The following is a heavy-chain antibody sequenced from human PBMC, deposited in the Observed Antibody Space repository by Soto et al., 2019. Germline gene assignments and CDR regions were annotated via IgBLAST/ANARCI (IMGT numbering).Heavy chain of an antibody. V-gene: IGHV4-61*08. D-gene: IGHD5-12*01. CDR3: AREGNLGRWLQPLDF. CDR1: GGSISSGGYS. CDR2: IHYNGNT. Sequence: PSETLSLICAVSGGSISSGGYSWSWIRQPPGKGLEWIGNIHYNGNTKYNPSLKSRVSMSVDTSKNQFSLRLISVTAADTAKYFCAREGNLGRWLQPLDFWGQGTLVT. J-gene: IGHJ4*02.